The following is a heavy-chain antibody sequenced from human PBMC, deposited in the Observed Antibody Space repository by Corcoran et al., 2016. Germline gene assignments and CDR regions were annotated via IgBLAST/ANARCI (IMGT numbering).Heavy chain of an antibody. D-gene: IGHD6-19*01. Sequence: QVQLVESGGGVVQPGRSLRLSCAASGFTFSSYGMHWVRQAPGKGLEWVAVIWYDGSNKYYADSVKGRFTISRDNSKNTLYLQMNSLRAEETAVYSCAREGEQWLVWGWFDPWGQGTLVTVSS. J-gene: IGHJ5*02. CDR2: IWYDGSNK. CDR1: GFTFSSYG. CDR3: AREGEQWLVWGWFDP. V-gene: IGHV3-33*01.